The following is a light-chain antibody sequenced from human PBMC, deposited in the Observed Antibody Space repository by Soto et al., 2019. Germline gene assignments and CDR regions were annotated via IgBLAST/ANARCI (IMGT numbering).Light chain of an antibody. J-gene: IGKJ4*01. CDR1: QSISNY. Sequence: DIQMTQSPSSLSASVGDRVTITCRASQSISNYLNWYQQKPGRAPKVLIFSASSLQSGVPSRFSGSGSGTAFTLTISSLQPEDFAVYYCHQYNTWPLTFGGGTKVEIK. V-gene: IGKV1-39*01. CDR2: SAS. CDR3: HQYNTWPLT.